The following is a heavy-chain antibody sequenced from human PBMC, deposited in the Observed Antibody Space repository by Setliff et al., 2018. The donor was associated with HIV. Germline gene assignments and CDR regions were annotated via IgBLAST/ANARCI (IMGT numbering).Heavy chain of an antibody. D-gene: IGHD3-22*01. J-gene: IGHJ3*02. CDR1: GYTFTSYY. CDR3: ASNSYYDSSGYRPSDAFDI. V-gene: IGHV1-46*01. Sequence: ASVKVSCKASGYTFTSYYMHWVRQAPGQGLEWMGIINPSGGSTSYAQKFQGRVTMTRDTPASTAYMELSSLRSEDTAVYYCASNSYYDSSGYRPSDAFDIWGQGTMVTVS. CDR2: INPSGGST.